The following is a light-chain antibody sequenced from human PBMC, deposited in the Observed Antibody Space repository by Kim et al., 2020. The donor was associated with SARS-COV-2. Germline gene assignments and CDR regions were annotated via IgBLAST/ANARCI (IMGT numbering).Light chain of an antibody. V-gene: IGKV1D-12*01. J-gene: IGKJ5*01. CDR3: QQADSFPIT. Sequence: ASVGDRATITCRASQGISSSLAWYQQKPGKAPKLMLFAASSLQGGVPSRFSGSGFGTDFTLTISSLQPEDFATYYCQQADSFPITFGQGTRLEIK. CDR1: QGISSS. CDR2: AAS.